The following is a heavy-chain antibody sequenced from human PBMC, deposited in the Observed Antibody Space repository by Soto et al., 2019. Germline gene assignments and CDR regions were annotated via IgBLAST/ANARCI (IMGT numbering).Heavy chain of an antibody. Sequence: EVQLLESGGGLVQPGGSLRLSCAASGFTFSSYAMSWVRQAPGKGLEWVSAISGSGGSTYYADSVKGRFTISRDNSKNTLYLQMNSLRAEDTAVYYCASTLGYCSGGSCYYNYYYYMDVWGKGTTVTVSS. J-gene: IGHJ6*03. V-gene: IGHV3-23*01. D-gene: IGHD2-15*01. CDR1: GFTFSSYA. CDR3: ASTLGYCSGGSCYYNYYYYMDV. CDR2: ISGSGGST.